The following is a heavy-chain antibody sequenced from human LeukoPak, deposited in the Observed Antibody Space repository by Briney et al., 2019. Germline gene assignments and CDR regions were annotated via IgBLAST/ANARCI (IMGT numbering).Heavy chain of an antibody. Sequence: PSETLSLTCTVSGGSISSYYWSWIRQPAGKGLEWIGRIYTSGSTNYNPSLKSRVTMSVDTSKNQFSLKLSSVTAADTAVYYCARDRGGYYDSSGYYHNDYYFDYWGQGTLVPVSS. V-gene: IGHV4-4*07. D-gene: IGHD3-22*01. CDR3: ARDRGGYYDSSGYYHNDYYFDY. CDR2: IYTSGST. J-gene: IGHJ4*02. CDR1: GGSISSYY.